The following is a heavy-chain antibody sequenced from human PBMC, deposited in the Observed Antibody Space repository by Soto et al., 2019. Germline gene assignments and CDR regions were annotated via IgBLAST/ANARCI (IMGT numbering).Heavy chain of an antibody. J-gene: IGHJ6*02. D-gene: IGHD3-10*01. CDR3: ARQGFGPLHGLVDV. CDR2: VHHSWGS. V-gene: IGHV4-59*08. CDR1: GGSISSYY. Sequence: QVQLQESGPGLVKPSETMSLSCTVSGGSISSYYWSWFRQSPGKRMEWIGYVHHSWGSSYNPSLQSRVAISLDKSKSQFSLKVTSVTATDTDVYYCARQGFGPLHGLVDVWGQGTTVTVSS.